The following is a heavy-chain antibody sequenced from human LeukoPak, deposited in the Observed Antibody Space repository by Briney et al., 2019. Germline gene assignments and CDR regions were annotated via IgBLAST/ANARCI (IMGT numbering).Heavy chain of an antibody. D-gene: IGHD3-10*01. CDR2: ISAYNGNT. CDR3: ARGGSDSAVYYYYYMDV. Sequence: ASVKVSCKASGYTFTGYYMHWVRQAPGQGLEWMGWISAYNGNTNYAQKLQGRVTMTTDTSTSTAYMELRSLRSDDTAVYYCARGGSDSAVYYYYYMDVWGKGTTVTVSS. CDR1: GYTFTGYY. J-gene: IGHJ6*03. V-gene: IGHV1-18*04.